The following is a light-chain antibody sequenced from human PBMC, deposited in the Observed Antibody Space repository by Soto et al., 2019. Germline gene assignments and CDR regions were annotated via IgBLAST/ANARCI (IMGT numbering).Light chain of an antibody. CDR2: DAS. CDR1: QSVSSK. V-gene: IGKV3-15*01. Sequence: EIVLTQSPSTLSVSPGERATLSCRASQSVSSKLAWYQQKPGQAPRLLIYDASTRATGIPARFSGSGSGTEFTITISSLQPEDFAVYYCQQFNNWPRTFGQGTKVEI. CDR3: QQFNNWPRT. J-gene: IGKJ1*01.